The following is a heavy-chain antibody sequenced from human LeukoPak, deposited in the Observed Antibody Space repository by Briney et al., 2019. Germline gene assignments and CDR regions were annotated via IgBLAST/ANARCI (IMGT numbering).Heavy chain of an antibody. D-gene: IGHD2-2*01. CDR1: GYTFTSYD. V-gene: IGHV1-8*03. CDR2: INPNSGNT. Sequence: ASVTVSFKASGYTFTSYDINWVRQATGQGLEWMGWINPNSGNTGYAQKFQGRVTITRNTSISTAYMELSSLRSEDTAVYYCARVTVVVPPTQIWFDPWGQGTLVTVSS. J-gene: IGHJ5*02. CDR3: ARVTVVVPPTQIWFDP.